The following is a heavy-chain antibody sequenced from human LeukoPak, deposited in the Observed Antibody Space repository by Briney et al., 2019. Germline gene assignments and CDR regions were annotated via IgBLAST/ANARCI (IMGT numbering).Heavy chain of an antibody. Sequence: SETLSLTCTVSDGSVSSYYWSWIRQPPGKGLEWIGYIYNSENTNYNSSLKSRVTISVDTSKNQFFLKLSSVTAADTAVYYCARFHSGPSGWYVLWYFDLWGRGTLVTVSS. CDR3: ARFHSGPSGWYVLWYFDL. V-gene: IGHV4-4*09. D-gene: IGHD6-19*01. J-gene: IGHJ2*01. CDR1: DGSVSSYY. CDR2: IYNSENT.